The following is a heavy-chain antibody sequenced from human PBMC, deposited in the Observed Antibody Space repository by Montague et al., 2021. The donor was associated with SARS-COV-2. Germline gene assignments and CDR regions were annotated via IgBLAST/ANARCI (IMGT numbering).Heavy chain of an antibody. Sequence: SETLSLTCTVSGDSISYGSYYWSWIRQPPGKGLEWIGSVSYSGSTYYNASLKSRVTIYVDTSKNQFSLKLTSVTAADTAIYYCARKYGDFSDNCFTIWGQGTMVIVSS. CDR2: VSYSGST. V-gene: IGHV4-39*01. D-gene: IGHD4-17*01. CDR1: GDSISYGSYY. CDR3: ARKYGDFSDNCFTI. J-gene: IGHJ3*02.